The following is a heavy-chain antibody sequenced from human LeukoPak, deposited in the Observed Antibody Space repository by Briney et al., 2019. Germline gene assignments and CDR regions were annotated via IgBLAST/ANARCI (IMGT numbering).Heavy chain of an antibody. V-gene: IGHV4-4*07. CDR3: ARLQSGLGYFDS. CDR1: GGSLSTYH. CDR2: IYPSGIT. Sequence: PSETLSLTCTVSGGSLSTYHWIWIRQPAGKGLEWIGRIYPSGITNYNPSLKSRVTMSEDTSKNQFSLRLTSVTAADTAVYYCARLQSGLGYFDSWGQGILVTVSS. J-gene: IGHJ4*02.